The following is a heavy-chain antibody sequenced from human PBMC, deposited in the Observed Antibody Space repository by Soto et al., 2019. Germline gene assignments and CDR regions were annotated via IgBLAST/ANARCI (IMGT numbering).Heavy chain of an antibody. D-gene: IGHD6-19*01. CDR2: IYYSGST. Sequence: KASETLSLTCTVSGGSISSYYWSWIRQPPGKGLEWIGYIYYSGSTNYNPSLKSRVTISVDTSKNQFSLKLSSVTAADTAVYYCASGIAVAGTGYDYWGQGTLVTVSS. V-gene: IGHV4-59*01. CDR3: ASGIAVAGTGYDY. J-gene: IGHJ4*02. CDR1: GGSISSYY.